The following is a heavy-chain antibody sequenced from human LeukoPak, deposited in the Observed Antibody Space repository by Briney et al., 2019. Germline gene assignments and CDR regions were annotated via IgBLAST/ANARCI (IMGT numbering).Heavy chain of an antibody. D-gene: IGHD3-10*01. V-gene: IGHV3-53*01. Sequence: GGSLRLSCAASGFTFSSYWMHWVRQAPGKGLEWVSVIYSGGSTYYADPVKGRFTISRDNSKNTLYLQMNSLRAEDTAVYYCARAVIAFDYWGQGTLVTVSS. CDR2: IYSGGST. CDR1: GFTFSSYW. CDR3: ARAVIAFDY. J-gene: IGHJ4*02.